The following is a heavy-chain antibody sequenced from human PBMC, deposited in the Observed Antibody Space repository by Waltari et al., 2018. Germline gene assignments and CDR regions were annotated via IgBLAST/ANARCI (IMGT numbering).Heavy chain of an antibody. CDR3: ATVTNYDFWSGYLVGY. J-gene: IGHJ4*02. CDR1: GYTLTELS. Sequence: QVQLVQSGAEVQKPGASVKVSCKVSGYTLTELSMHWVRQAPGKGLEWMGGFDPEDGETIYAQKFQGRVTMTEDTSTDTAYMELSSLRSEDTAVYYCATVTNYDFWSGYLVGYWGQGTLVTVSS. D-gene: IGHD3-3*01. V-gene: IGHV1-24*01. CDR2: FDPEDGET.